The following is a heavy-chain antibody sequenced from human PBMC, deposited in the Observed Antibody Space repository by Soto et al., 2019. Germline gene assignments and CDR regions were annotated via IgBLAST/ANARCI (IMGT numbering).Heavy chain of an antibody. D-gene: IGHD3-22*01. CDR2: IYSGGYT. Sequence: EVQLVESGGDLVQRGGSLRLSCAASGFDVSNTDMSWVRQATGKGLEWVSVIYSGGYTNYADSVKGRFIVSRDSPKNTLYLQMDSLRAEDTAVYYWAREAIIVIAAPEYYFDYWGQGTLVTVSS. CDR1: GFDVSNTD. J-gene: IGHJ4*02. V-gene: IGHV3-66*01. CDR3: AREAIIVIAAPEYYFDY.